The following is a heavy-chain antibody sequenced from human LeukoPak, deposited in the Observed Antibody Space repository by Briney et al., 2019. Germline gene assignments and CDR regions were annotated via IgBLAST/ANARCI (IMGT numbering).Heavy chain of an antibody. J-gene: IGHJ4*02. D-gene: IGHD3-16*01. CDR1: GGSMSLYF. CDR2: IYYNGNT. Sequence: SETLSLTCTVSGGSMSLYFWNWIRQSPGKGLEYIGYIYYNGNTNYNPSLQSRATISVDTSKNQFSLKLSSVTAADTAVYYCARDPSSDGGYFDYWGQGILVTVSS. CDR3: ARDPSSDGGYFDY. V-gene: IGHV4-59*01.